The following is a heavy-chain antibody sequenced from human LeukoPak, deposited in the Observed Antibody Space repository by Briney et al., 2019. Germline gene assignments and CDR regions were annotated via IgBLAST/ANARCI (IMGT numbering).Heavy chain of an antibody. V-gene: IGHV4-39*01. D-gene: IGHD4-11*01. CDR2: ISYSGNA. Sequence: PSETLSLTCTVSGASIITTNYYWCWIRQPPGKGLEWIESISYSGNAYYNPSLRSRLSISMDASKNQFSLKVRSVTAADTAVYYCARNLGQTWGTVTTDLWYFDHWGQGTLVPVSS. CDR3: ARNLGQTWGTVTTDLWYFDH. J-gene: IGHJ4*02. CDR1: GASIITTNYY.